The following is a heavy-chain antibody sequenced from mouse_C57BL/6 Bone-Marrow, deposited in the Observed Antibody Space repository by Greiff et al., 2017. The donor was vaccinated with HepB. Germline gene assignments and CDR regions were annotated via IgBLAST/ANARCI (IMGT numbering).Heavy chain of an antibody. CDR2: ISYDGSN. CDR1: GYSITSGYY. CDR3: AREFITTVVASYWYFDV. J-gene: IGHJ1*03. V-gene: IGHV3-6*01. D-gene: IGHD1-1*01. Sequence: ESGPGLVKPSQSLSLTCSVTGYSITSGYYWNWIRQFPGNKLEWMGYISYDGSNNYNPSLKNRISITRDTSKNQFFLKLNSVTTEDTATYYCAREFITTVVASYWYFDVWGTGTTVTVSS.